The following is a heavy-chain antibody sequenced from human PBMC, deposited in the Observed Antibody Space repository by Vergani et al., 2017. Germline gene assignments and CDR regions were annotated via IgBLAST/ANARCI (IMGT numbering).Heavy chain of an antibody. V-gene: IGHV3-30*03. CDR1: GFTFSSYG. Sequence: QVQLVESGGGVVQPGRSLRLSCAASGFTFSSYGMHWVRQAPGKGLEWVAVISYDGSNKYYADSVKGRFTISRDNSKNTLYLQMNSLRAEDTAVYYCATDCSSTSCFDYWGQGTLVTVSS. CDR3: ATDCSSTSCFDY. CDR2: ISYDGSNK. J-gene: IGHJ4*02. D-gene: IGHD2-2*01.